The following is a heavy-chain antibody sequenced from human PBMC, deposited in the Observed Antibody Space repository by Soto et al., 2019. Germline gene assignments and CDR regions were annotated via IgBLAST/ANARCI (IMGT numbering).Heavy chain of an antibody. CDR2: IHPGDSDT. CDR1: GYSFTSYW. V-gene: IGHV5-51*01. J-gene: IGHJ6*02. CDR3: ARLGQQLVRVYYYGMDV. Sequence: GESLKISCKGSGYSFTSYWIGWVRQMPGKGLEWMGIIHPGDSDTRYSPSFQGQVTISADKSISTAYLQWGSLKASDTAMYYCARLGQQLVRVYYYGMDVWGQGTTVTVSS. D-gene: IGHD6-13*01.